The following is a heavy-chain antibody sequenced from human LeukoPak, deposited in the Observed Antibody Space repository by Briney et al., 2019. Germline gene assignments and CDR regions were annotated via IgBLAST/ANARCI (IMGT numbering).Heavy chain of an antibody. CDR1: GDSLSNNNVA. D-gene: IGHD3-10*01. J-gene: IGHJ4*02. CDR2: TYYRPKFNT. Sequence: QTLTLTCAVSGDSLSNNNVAWNRRTQSPARGLEWLGRTYYRPKFNTDYAVSVKSRIAINSDTSKNQFSLQLNSVTPEDTGVYYCARGSHSSFDYWGQGTLVTVSS. V-gene: IGHV6-1*01. CDR3: ARGSHSSFDY.